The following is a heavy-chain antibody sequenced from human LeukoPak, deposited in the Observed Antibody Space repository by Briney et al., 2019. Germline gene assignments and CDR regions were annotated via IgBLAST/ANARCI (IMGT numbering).Heavy chain of an antibody. J-gene: IGHJ4*02. V-gene: IGHV1-69*06. CDR2: IIPIFGTA. D-gene: IGHD6-13*01. Sequence: ASVKVSCKASGGTFSSYAISWVRQAPGQGLEWMGGIIPIFGTANYAQKFQGRVTITADKSTGTAYMELSSLRSEDTAVYYCARVTGYMTEDYFDYWGQGTLITVSS. CDR1: GGTFSSYA. CDR3: ARVTGYMTEDYFDY.